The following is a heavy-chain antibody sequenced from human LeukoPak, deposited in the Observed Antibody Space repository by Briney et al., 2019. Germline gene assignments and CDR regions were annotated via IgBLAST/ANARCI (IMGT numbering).Heavy chain of an antibody. CDR2: FDPEDGET. J-gene: IGHJ4*02. CDR3: ATVGYSSSCR. V-gene: IGHV1-24*01. D-gene: IGHD6-13*01. CDR1: GYTFTSYY. Sequence: ASVKVSCKASGYTFTSYYMHWVRQAPGQGLEWMGGFDPEDGETIYAQKFQGRVTMTEDTSTDTAYMELSSLRSEDTAVYYCATVGYSSSCRWGQGTLVTVSS.